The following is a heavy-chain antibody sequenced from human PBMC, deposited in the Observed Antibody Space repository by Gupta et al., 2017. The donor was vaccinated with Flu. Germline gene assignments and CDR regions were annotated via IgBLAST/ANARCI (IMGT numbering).Heavy chain of an antibody. D-gene: IGHD5-12*01. CDR3: EKGGRIELPDG. J-gene: IGHJ6*02. CDR2: IGSTGRDT. Sequence: EAQLLESGGGLVQPGGSLTLSCVASGFTFSNDARTWLSQAPGKGLEGVAGIGSTGRDTYDADSVRGRFTISRDNSKNTVYLQMNSLRAEETAVYYCEKGGRIELPDGWGPGTTVTVSS. CDR1: GFTFSNDA. V-gene: IGHV3-23*01.